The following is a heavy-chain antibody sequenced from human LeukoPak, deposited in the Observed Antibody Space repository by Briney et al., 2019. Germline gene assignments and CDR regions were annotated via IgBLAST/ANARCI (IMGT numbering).Heavy chain of an antibody. Sequence: SQTLSLTCAVSGGSISSGGYSWSWIRQPPGKGLEWIGYIYHSGSTYYNPSLKSRVTISVDRSKNQFSLKLSSVTAADTAVYYCARVSCSSTSCYLPYAFDIWGQGTMVTVS. CDR2: IYHSGST. CDR1: GGSISSGGYS. CDR3: ARVSCSSTSCYLPYAFDI. J-gene: IGHJ3*02. V-gene: IGHV4-30-2*01. D-gene: IGHD2-2*01.